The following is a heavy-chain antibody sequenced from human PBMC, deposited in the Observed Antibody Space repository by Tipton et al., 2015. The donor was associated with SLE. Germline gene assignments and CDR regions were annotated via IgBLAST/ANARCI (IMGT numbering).Heavy chain of an antibody. Sequence: TLSLTCAVYGGSFSGYYWSWIRQPPGKGLEWIGEINHSGSTNYNPSLKSRVTISVDTSKNQFSLKLSSVTAADTVVYYCARDGAARGDFDYWGQGTLVTVSS. CDR3: ARDGAARGDFDY. D-gene: IGHD6-6*01. CDR2: INHSGST. V-gene: IGHV4-34*01. J-gene: IGHJ4*02. CDR1: GGSFSGYY.